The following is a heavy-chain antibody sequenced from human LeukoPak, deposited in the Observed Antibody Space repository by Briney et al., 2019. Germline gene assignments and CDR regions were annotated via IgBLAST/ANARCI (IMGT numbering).Heavy chain of an antibody. Sequence: SETLSLTCAVYGGSFSGYYWSWIRQPPGKGLEWIGSIYYSGRTYYNPSLKSRVTISVDTSKNQFSLKLSSVTAADTAVYYCASRRQQLVSSYYMDVWGKGTTVTVSS. J-gene: IGHJ6*03. CDR2: IYYSGRT. CDR3: ASRRQQLVSSYYMDV. D-gene: IGHD6-13*01. V-gene: IGHV4-34*01. CDR1: GGSFSGYY.